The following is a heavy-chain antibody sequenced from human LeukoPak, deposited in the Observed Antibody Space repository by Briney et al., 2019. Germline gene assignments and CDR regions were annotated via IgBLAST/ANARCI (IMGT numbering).Heavy chain of an antibody. CDR3: ARGEYSGYEHHYYYGMDV. V-gene: IGHV1-2*02. Sequence: ASVKVSCKASGYTFTGYYMHWVRQAPGQGLEWMGWINPNSGGTNYAQKFQGRVTMTRDTSISTAYMELSRLRSDDTAVYYRARGEYSGYEHHYYYGMDVWGQGTTVTVSS. D-gene: IGHD5-12*01. CDR1: GYTFTGYY. J-gene: IGHJ6*02. CDR2: INPNSGGT.